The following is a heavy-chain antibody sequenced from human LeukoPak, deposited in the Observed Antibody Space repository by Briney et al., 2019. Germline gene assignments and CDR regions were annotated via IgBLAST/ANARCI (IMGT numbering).Heavy chain of an antibody. J-gene: IGHJ5*02. Sequence: PGGSLRLSCAASGFTFDDYAMHWVRQAPGKGLEWVSGISWNSGSIGYADSVKGRFTISRDNAKNSLYLQMNSLRAEDTALYYCAKYNYGSGSYYSWGQGALVTVSS. CDR2: ISWNSGSI. V-gene: IGHV3-9*01. D-gene: IGHD3-10*01. CDR3: AKYNYGSGSYYS. CDR1: GFTFDDYA.